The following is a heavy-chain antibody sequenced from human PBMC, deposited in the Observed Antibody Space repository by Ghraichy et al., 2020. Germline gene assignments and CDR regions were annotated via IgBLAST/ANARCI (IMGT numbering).Heavy chain of an antibody. CDR2: IWYDGSNK. V-gene: IGHV3-33*01. CDR3: AREYSSGWVDY. CDR1: GFTFSSYG. J-gene: IGHJ4*02. D-gene: IGHD6-19*01. Sequence: GGSLRLSCAASGFTFSSYGMHWVRQAPGKGLEWVAVIWYDGSNKYYADSVKGRFTISRDNSKNTLYLQMNSLRAEDTAVYYCAREYSSGWVDYWGQGTLVTVSS.